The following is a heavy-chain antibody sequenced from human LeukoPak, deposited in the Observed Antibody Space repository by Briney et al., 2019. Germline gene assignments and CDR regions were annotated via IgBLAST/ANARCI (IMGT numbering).Heavy chain of an antibody. V-gene: IGHV3-30*02. Sequence: SGVSLRLSCAASGFTFSSYGMHWVRQAPGKGLEWVAVIWYDGSNKYYADSVKGRFTISRDNSKNTLYLQMNSLGAEDTAVYYCAKDRVGSSRQLANKGIYYYYYGMDVWGQGTTVTVSS. CDR1: GFTFSSYG. D-gene: IGHD6-13*01. J-gene: IGHJ6*02. CDR2: IWYDGSNK. CDR3: AKDRVGSSRQLANKGIYYYYYGMDV.